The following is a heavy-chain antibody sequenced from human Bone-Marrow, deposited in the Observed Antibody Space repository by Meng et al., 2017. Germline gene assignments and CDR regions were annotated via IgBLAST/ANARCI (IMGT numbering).Heavy chain of an antibody. Sequence: HVQLLQSGDEMKKAGAAVKVSCNASGYTFTSYDSNWVRQATGQELEWMGWMNPNSGNTGYAQKFQGRVTMTRNTSISTAYMELSSLRSEDTAVYYCARGPSGSYPLEYFQHWGQGTLVTVSS. CDR3: ARGPSGSYPLEYFQH. D-gene: IGHD1-26*01. J-gene: IGHJ1*01. CDR1: GYTFTSYD. V-gene: IGHV1-8*01. CDR2: MNPNSGNT.